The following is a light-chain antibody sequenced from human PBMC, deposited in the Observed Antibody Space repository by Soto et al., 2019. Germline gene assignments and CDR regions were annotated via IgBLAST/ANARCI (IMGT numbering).Light chain of an antibody. J-gene: IGLJ1*01. CDR3: SSYTRTSSYV. V-gene: IGLV2-14*01. CDR2: DIN. CDR1: SSDVGNYIF. Sequence: QSALTQPASVSGSPGQSITISCTGTSSDVGNYIFVSWYRQHPGKAPKLMIYDINNRPSGVSNRFSGSKSGNTASLTISGLQAEDEADYYCSSYTRTSSYVFGGGTKVTVL.